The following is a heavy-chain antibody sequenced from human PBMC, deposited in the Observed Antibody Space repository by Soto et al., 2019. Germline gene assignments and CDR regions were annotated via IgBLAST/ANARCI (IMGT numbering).Heavy chain of an antibody. Sequence: QLQLQESGSGLVKPSQTLSLTCAVSGGSISSGGYSWSWIRQPPGKGLEWIGYIYHSGSTHYNPSLETRVPISVDRSKNQFSLKLSSVTAADTAVYYCAAGGGLPRYYWGQGTLVTVSS. D-gene: IGHD5-12*01. CDR1: GGSISSGGYS. CDR2: IYHSGST. V-gene: IGHV4-30-2*01. CDR3: AAGGGLPRYY. J-gene: IGHJ4*02.